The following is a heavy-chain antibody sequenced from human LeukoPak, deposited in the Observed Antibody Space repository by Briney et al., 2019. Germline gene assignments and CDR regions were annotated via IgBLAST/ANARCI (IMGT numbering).Heavy chain of an antibody. J-gene: IGHJ4*02. CDR1: GYSFTSYW. D-gene: IGHD3-22*01. V-gene: IGHV5-51*01. CDR2: IYPGDSDT. Sequence: AGESLKISCKGSGYSFTSYWIGWVRQMPGKGLEWMGIIYPGDSDTRYSPSFQGQVTISADKSISTAYLQWSSLKASDTAMYYCARAGYYYDSSGYYWGGLIDYWGQGTLVTVSS. CDR3: ARAGYYYDSSGYYWGGLIDY.